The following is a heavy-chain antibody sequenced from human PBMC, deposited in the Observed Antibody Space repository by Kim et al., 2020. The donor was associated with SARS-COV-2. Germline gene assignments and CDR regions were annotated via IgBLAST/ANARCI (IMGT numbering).Heavy chain of an antibody. Sequence: ASVKVSCKASGYTFTSYAMHWVRQAPGQRLEWMGWINAGNGNTKYSQKFQGRVTITRDTSASTAYMELSSLRSEDTAVYYCARDTKWLEFGYNYWGQGTLVTVSS. V-gene: IGHV1-3*01. CDR2: INAGNGNT. CDR3: ARDTKWLEFGYNY. J-gene: IGHJ4*02. CDR1: GYTFTSYA. D-gene: IGHD5-12*01.